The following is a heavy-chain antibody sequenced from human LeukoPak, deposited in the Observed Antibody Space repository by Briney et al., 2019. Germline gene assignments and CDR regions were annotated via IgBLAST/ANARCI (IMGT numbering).Heavy chain of an antibody. CDR3: LTGYNHAVDWFDP. D-gene: IGHD3-9*01. Sequence: GGSLRLSCAASGFIFTSYAMSWVRQAPGKGLEWVSVIYSGGSTYYADSVKGRFTISRDNSKNTLYLQMNSLRAEDTAVYYCLTGYNHAVDWFDPWGQGTLVTVSS. CDR2: IYSGGST. J-gene: IGHJ5*02. CDR1: GFIFTSYA. V-gene: IGHV3-66*01.